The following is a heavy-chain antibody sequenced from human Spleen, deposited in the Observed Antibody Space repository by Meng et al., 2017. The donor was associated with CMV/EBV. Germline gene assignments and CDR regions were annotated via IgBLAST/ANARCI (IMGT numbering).Heavy chain of an antibody. CDR3: AKDRDSVGARYFDP. D-gene: IGHD1-26*01. J-gene: IGHJ5*02. CDR2: ISGSGGST. V-gene: IGHV3-23*01. Sequence: GESLKISCEASGFTFSSYAMTWVRQAPGKGLKWVSTISGSGGSTYYADSVKGRFTISRDNSKNTLYLQMNSLRAEDTAVYYCAKDRDSVGARYFDPWGQGTLVTVSS. CDR1: GFTFSSYA.